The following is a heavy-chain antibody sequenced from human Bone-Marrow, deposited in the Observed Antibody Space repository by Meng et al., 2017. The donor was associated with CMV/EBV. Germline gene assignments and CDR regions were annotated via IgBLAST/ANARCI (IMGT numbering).Heavy chain of an antibody. CDR3: SKRGSGWTGYYFDY. J-gene: IGHJ4*02. V-gene: IGHV3-30*02. CDR2: TRHDGGDK. D-gene: IGHD6-19*01. Sequence: GEFLKISCTASGFIFSNYGMSWARQAPGKGLEWVTFTRHDGGDKFYADSVKGRFTISRDNSKNKLYLQMNSLRAEDTAGYYCSKRGSGWTGYYFDYWGQGTLVTVSS. CDR1: GFIFSNYG.